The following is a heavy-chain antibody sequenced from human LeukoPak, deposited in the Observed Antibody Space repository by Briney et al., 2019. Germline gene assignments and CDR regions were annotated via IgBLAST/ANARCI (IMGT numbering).Heavy chain of an antibody. CDR1: GGTFSSYA. CDR3: ASAPRSGYDLIDY. Sequence: ASVKVSCKASGGTFSSYAISWVRQAPGQGIEWMGRIIPILGIANYAQKFQGRVTITADKSTSTAYMELSSLRSEDTAVYYCASAPRSGYDLIDYWGQGTLVTVSS. J-gene: IGHJ4*02. V-gene: IGHV1-69*04. D-gene: IGHD5-12*01. CDR2: IIPILGIA.